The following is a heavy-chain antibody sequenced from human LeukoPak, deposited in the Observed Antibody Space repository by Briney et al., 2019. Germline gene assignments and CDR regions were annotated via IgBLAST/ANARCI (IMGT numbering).Heavy chain of an antibody. CDR2: IYYRGRT. CDR1: GGSISSYY. CDR3: ARVLGCSTTSCYAAYIDS. V-gene: IGHV4-59*01. D-gene: IGHD2-2*01. Sequence: SETLSLTCTVSGGSISSYYRIWIRQPPGKGLEWIGYIYYRGRTNYNPSLKSRVTISVDTSKNQFSLKLSSVTAADTAVYYCARVLGCSTTSCYAAYIDSWGQGTLVTVSS. J-gene: IGHJ4*02.